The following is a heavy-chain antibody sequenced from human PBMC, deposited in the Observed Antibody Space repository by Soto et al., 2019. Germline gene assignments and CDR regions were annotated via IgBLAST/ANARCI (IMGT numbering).Heavy chain of an antibody. CDR3: ARGQLVWYGDLTPYHRDMDV. J-gene: IGHJ6*02. Sequence: QVQLQQWGAGLLRPSETLSLTCAFYGWSFDDFYWSWVRQSPGKGLEWVGEISHDGGTNYSPSLASRVSISVDTSKNQFSLHLRSVTAADTGLYYCARGQLVWYGDLTPYHRDMDVWGQGTTVTVSS. V-gene: IGHV4-34*02. D-gene: IGHD3-10*01. CDR1: GWSFDDFY. CDR2: ISHDGGT.